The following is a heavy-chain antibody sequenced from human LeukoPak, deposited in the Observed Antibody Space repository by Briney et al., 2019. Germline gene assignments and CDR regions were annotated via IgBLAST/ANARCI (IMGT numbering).Heavy chain of an antibody. J-gene: IGHJ4*02. CDR2: ISYDGSNK. Sequence: GRSLRLSCAASGFTFSSYGMLRVRQAPGKGLEWVAVISYDGSNKYYADSVKGRFTISRDNSKNTLYLQMNSLRAEDTAVYYCAKPKTAYGDYPNSFVYWGQGTLVTVSS. CDR1: GFTFSSYG. CDR3: AKPKTAYGDYPNSFVY. V-gene: IGHV3-30*18. D-gene: IGHD4-17*01.